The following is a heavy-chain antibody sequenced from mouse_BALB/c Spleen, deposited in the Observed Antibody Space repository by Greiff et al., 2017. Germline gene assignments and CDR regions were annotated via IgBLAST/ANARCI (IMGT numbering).Heavy chain of an antibody. CDR3: ARSGISRGNYVYAMDY. D-gene: IGHD2-1*01. CDR1: GYTFTSYW. Sequence: QVQLQQSGAELAKPGASVKMSCKASGYTFTSYWMHWVKQRPGQGLEWIGYINPSTGYTEYNQKFKDKATLTADKSSSTAYMQLSSLTSEDSAVYYCARSGISRGNYVYAMDYWGQGTSVTVSS. V-gene: IGHV1-7*01. J-gene: IGHJ4*01. CDR2: INPSTGYT.